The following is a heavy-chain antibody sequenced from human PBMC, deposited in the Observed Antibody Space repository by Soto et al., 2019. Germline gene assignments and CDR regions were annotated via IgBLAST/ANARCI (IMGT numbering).Heavy chain of an antibody. V-gene: IGHV1-69*13. Sequence: SVKVSCKTSGGTFSNYAINWVRQAPGQGLEWMGGIIPIFGTANYAQNFQGRVTITADESTSTAYMELSSLRSEDTAVYYCAREMFYYDSNGYFDYWGQGTLVTVSS. CDR3: AREMFYYDSNGYFDY. CDR1: GGTFSNYA. D-gene: IGHD3-22*01. J-gene: IGHJ4*02. CDR2: IIPIFGTA.